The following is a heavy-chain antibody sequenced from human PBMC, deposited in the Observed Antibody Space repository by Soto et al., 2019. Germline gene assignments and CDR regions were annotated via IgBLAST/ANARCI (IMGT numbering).Heavy chain of an antibody. J-gene: IGHJ4*02. V-gene: IGHV1-46*03. CDR1: GYTFTSYF. Sequence: ASVKVSCKASGYTFTSYFMHWVRQAPGQGLEWMGIINPSGGSTSYAQKFQGRVTMTRDTSTSTVYMELSSLRSEDTAVYYCARGADIYYGSGSYYNIGYFDYWGQGTLVTVSS. CDR2: INPSGGST. D-gene: IGHD3-10*01. CDR3: ARGADIYYGSGSYYNIGYFDY.